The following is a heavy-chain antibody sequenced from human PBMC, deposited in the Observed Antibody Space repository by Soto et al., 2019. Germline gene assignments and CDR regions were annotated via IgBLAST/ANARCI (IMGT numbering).Heavy chain of an antibody. J-gene: IGHJ6*02. CDR1: GYTFTGYY. CDR2: INPNSGGT. V-gene: IGHV1-2*04. Sequence: AAVKVSCKASGYTFTGYYMHGVLQAPGQGVEWMGWINPNSGGTNYAQNFQGWVTMTRDTSISTAYMELSRLRSDNTAVYYCARGRARVGMDVWGQGTTVTVSS. CDR3: ARGRARVGMDV.